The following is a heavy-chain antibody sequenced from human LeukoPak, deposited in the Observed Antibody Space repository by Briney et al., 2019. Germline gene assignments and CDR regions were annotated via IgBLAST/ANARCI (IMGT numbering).Heavy chain of an antibody. D-gene: IGHD1-26*01. Sequence: SETLSLTCTVSGGSISSYYWSWIRQPPGKGLEWIGDIYYSGSINYNPSLKSRVTISVDTSKNQFSLKLSPVTAADTAVYYCARDRVGAPVSFDSWGQGTLVTVSS. J-gene: IGHJ4*02. CDR3: ARDRVGAPVSFDS. CDR1: GGSISSYY. CDR2: IYYSGSI. V-gene: IGHV4-59*01.